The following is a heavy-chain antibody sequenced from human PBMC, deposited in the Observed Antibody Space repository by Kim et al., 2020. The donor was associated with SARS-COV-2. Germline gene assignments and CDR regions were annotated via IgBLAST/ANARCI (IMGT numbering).Heavy chain of an antibody. Sequence: SETLSLTCAVYGGSFSGYYWSWIRQPPGKGLEWIGEINHSGSTNYNPSLKSRVTISVDTSKNQFSLKLSSVTAADTAVYYCARATRYCSSTSCYRRSVHFDYWGQGTLVTVSS. CDR1: GGSFSGYY. J-gene: IGHJ4*02. CDR3: ARATRYCSSTSCYRRSVHFDY. D-gene: IGHD2-2*01. CDR2: INHSGST. V-gene: IGHV4-34*01.